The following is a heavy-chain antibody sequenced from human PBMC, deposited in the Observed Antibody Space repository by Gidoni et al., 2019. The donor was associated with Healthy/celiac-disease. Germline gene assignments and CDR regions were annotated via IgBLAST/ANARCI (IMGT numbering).Heavy chain of an antibody. CDR2: IYYSGST. CDR3: ARLWRGGAGNIVVVPAASRRYWFDP. Sequence: QLQLQESGPGLVKPSETLSLTCTVSGGSISSSSYYWGWIRQPPGTGLEWIGSIYYSGSTYYNPSLKSRVTISVDTSKNQFSLKLSSVTAADTAVYYCARLWRGGAGNIVVVPAASRRYWFDPWGQGTLVTVSS. D-gene: IGHD2-2*01. CDR1: GGSISSSSYY. V-gene: IGHV4-39*01. J-gene: IGHJ5*02.